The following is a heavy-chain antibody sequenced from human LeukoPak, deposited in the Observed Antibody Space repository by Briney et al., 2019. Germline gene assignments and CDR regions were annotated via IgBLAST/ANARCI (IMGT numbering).Heavy chain of an antibody. V-gene: IGHV3-23*01. D-gene: IGHD2-15*01. Sequence: PGGSLRLSCAASGFTFSSYAMSWVRQAPGKGLEWVSAISGSGGSTYYADSVKGRFTISRDNSKNTLYLQMNSLRAEDTAVYYCAKRGSYSSGGSCQTLFDPWGQGTLVTVSS. J-gene: IGHJ5*02. CDR3: AKRGSYSSGGSCQTLFDP. CDR1: GFTFSSYA. CDR2: ISGSGGST.